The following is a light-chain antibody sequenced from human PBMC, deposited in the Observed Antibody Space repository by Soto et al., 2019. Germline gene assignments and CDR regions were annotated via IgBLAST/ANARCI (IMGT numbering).Light chain of an antibody. J-gene: IGKJ1*01. CDR2: AAS. Sequence: XSVSPGERATLSCRASQSVGGNLAWYQQKPGQPPRLLIYAASSRPTGIPARFSGSGSGTEFTTTISSLQSEDFAVDYCQQYNNWPPWTFGQGTKVEIK. CDR3: QQYNNWPPWT. V-gene: IGKV3-15*01. CDR1: QSVGGN.